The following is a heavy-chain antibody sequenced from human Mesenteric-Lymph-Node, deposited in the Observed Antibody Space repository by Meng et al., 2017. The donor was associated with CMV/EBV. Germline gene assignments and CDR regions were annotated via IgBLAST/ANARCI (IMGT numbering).Heavy chain of an antibody. Sequence: GESLKISCAASGFTFSSYWMHWVRQAPGKGLVWVSRINSDGSSTSYADSVKGRFTISRDNFKNTLYLQMNSLRTEDTAVYHFVKDANPYCGGDCWADYWGQGTLVTVSS. D-gene: IGHD2-21*01. CDR1: GFTFSSYW. CDR3: VKDANPYCGGDCWADY. J-gene: IGHJ4*02. V-gene: IGHV3-74*01. CDR2: INSDGSST.